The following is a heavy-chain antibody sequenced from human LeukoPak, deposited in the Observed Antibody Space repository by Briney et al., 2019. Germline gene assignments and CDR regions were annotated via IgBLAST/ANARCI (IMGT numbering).Heavy chain of an antibody. CDR3: ARDWGVGGYSYGNAFDI. Sequence: EASVKVSCRASGGTFSSYTISWVRQAPGQGLEWMGRIIPILGIANYAQKFQGRVTITADKSTSTAYTELSSLRSEDTAVYYCARDWGVGGYSYGNAFDIWGQGTMVTVSS. CDR2: IIPILGIA. CDR1: GGTFSSYT. D-gene: IGHD5-18*01. J-gene: IGHJ3*02. V-gene: IGHV1-69*04.